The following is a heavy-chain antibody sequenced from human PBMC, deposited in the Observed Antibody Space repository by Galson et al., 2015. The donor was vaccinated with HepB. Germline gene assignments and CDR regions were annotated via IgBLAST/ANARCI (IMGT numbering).Heavy chain of an antibody. J-gene: IGHJ4*02. V-gene: IGHV3-21*01. Sequence: SLRLSCAASGFIFSRYSMNWVRQAPGKGLEWVSSISSSSAYTYYADSVKGRFTISRDNTKNSLYLQMNSLRAADTAVYYCAREVRGQMVIVGIFDYWGQGTLVTVSS. CDR1: GFIFSRYS. D-gene: IGHD1-26*01. CDR3: AREVRGQMVIVGIFDY. CDR2: ISSSSAYT.